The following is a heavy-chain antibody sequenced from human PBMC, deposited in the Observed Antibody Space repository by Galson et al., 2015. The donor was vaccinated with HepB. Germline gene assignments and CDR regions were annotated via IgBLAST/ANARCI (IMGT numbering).Heavy chain of an antibody. CDR1: GFTFSDAW. V-gene: IGHV3-15*01. CDR3: STWRHSSSWYLAGY. J-gene: IGHJ4*02. CDR2: IKSKTDGGTT. D-gene: IGHD6-13*01. Sequence: SLRLSCAASGFTFSDAWMSWVRQSPGKGLEWLGRIKSKTDGGTTDYAAPVKGRFAISRDDSKNTLYLQMNSLKTEDTAMYYCSTWRHSSSWYLAGYWGQGTLVTVSS.